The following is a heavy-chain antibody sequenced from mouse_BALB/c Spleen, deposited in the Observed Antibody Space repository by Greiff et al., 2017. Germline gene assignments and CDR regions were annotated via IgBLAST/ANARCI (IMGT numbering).Heavy chain of an antibody. Sequence: EVKLMESGGGLVQPGGSMKLSCVASGFTFSNYWMNWVRQSPEKGLEWVAEIRLKSNNYATHYAESVKGRFTISRDDSKSSVYLQMNNLRAEDTGIYYCTRPGIYGNSAWFAYWGQGTLVTVSA. CDR2: IRLKSNNYAT. D-gene: IGHD2-1*01. J-gene: IGHJ3*01. CDR1: GFTFSNYW. V-gene: IGHV6-6*02. CDR3: TRPGIYGNSAWFAY.